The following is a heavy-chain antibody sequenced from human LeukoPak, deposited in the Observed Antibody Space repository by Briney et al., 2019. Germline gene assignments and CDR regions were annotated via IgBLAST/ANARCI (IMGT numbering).Heavy chain of an antibody. CDR2: ISAYNGNT. CDR3: ATSDILTGYYNLLDY. CDR1: GYTFTSYG. Sequence: ASVKVSCKASGYTFTSYGISWVRQAPGQGLEWMGWISAYNGNTNYAQKLQGRVTMTEDTSTDTAYMELSSLRSEDTAVYYCATSDILTGYYNLLDYWGQGTLVTVSS. D-gene: IGHD3-9*01. J-gene: IGHJ4*02. V-gene: IGHV1-18*01.